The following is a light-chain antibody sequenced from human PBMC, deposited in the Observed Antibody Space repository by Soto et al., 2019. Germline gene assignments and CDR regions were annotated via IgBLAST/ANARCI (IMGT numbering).Light chain of an antibody. CDR3: QQYNAWPPRYT. CDR2: GAS. J-gene: IGKJ2*01. CDR1: QSVSSN. Sequence: EMVMTQSPATLSVSPGERATLSCRASQSVSSNLAWYQQKPGQAPRLLIYGASTRATGIPARFSGSGSGTEFTLTISSLQSEDFAVYYCQQYNAWPPRYTFGQGTKLQIK. V-gene: IGKV3-15*01.